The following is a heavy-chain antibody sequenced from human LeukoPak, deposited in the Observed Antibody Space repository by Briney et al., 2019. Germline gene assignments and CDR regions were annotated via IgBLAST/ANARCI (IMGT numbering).Heavy chain of an antibody. V-gene: IGHV3-30*04. CDR3: ARRAGAYSHPYDY. CDR2: LSYDGFNK. D-gene: IGHD4/OR15-4a*01. J-gene: IGHJ4*02. Sequence: GGSLRLSCAASGFTFNSYTMHWVRQAPGKGLKWMAVLSYDGFNKYYEDSVKGRFTISRDSSQNTLYLQMNSLRAEDTAVYYCARRAGAYSHPYDYWGQGTLVTVSS. CDR1: GFTFNSYT.